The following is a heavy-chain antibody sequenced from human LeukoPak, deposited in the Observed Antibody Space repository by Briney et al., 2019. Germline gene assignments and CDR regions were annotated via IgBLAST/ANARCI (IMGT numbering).Heavy chain of an antibody. J-gene: IGHJ6*02. CDR3: ARALGIAEVRYYYGMDV. D-gene: IGHD6-13*01. CDR2: IYHSGST. V-gene: IGHV4-30-2*01. Sequence: SETLSLTCAVSGGSISSGGYSWSWIRQPPGKGLEWIGYIYHSGSTYYNPSLKSRVTISVDRSKNQFSLKLSSVTAADTAVYYCARALGIAEVRYYYGMDVWGQGTTVTVSS. CDR1: GGSISSGGYS.